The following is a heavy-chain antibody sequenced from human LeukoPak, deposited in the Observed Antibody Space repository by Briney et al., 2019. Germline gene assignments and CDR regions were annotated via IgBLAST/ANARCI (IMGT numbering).Heavy chain of an antibody. CDR1: GGSISSYY. CDR3: ARDPYYYGYFDY. CDR2: IYYSGST. D-gene: IGHD3-10*01. V-gene: IGHV4-59*01. J-gene: IGHJ4*02. Sequence: SETLSLTCTVSGGSISSYYWSWIRQPPGKGLEWIGYIYYSGSTNYNPSLKSRVTISVDTSKNQLSLKLSSVTAADTAVYYCARDPYYYGYFDYWGQGTLVTVSS.